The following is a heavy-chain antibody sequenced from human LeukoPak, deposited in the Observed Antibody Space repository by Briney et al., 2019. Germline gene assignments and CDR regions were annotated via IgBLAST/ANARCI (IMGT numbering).Heavy chain of an antibody. CDR3: VRIYCSGGSCYSFDY. CDR2: INPNSGGT. V-gene: IGHV1-2*02. D-gene: IGHD2-15*01. CDR1: GYTFTGYY. J-gene: IGHJ4*02. Sequence: ASVKVSCKASGYTFTGYYIHWVRQAPGQGLEWMEWINPNSGGTNYAQKFQGRVTMTRDTSISTAYMELSRLRSDDTALYYCVRIYCSGGSCYSFDYWGQGTLVTVSS.